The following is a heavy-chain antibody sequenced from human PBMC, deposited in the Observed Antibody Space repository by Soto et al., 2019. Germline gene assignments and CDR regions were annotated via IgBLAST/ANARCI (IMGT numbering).Heavy chain of an antibody. V-gene: IGHV3-30-3*01. CDR1: GFTFRNYA. Sequence: PGGSLRLSCAASGFTFRNYAMHWVRQAPGKGLECLAVIAYDGSNAFYRDSVKGRFTISRDNSKNTLYLQMNSLRAEDTALYYCAKDKYDILTGSYDYWGQGTLVTVSS. CDR2: IAYDGSNA. J-gene: IGHJ4*02. D-gene: IGHD3-9*01. CDR3: AKDKYDILTGSYDY.